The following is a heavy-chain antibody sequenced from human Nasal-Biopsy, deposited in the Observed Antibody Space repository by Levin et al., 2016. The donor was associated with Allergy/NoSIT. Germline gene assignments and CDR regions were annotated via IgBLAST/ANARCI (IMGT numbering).Heavy chain of an antibody. CDR1: GGSISTSSYY. Sequence: SETLSLTCTLSGGSISTSSYYWGWVRQPPGMGLEWIGSVYHSGSAYYSPSLKSRVSIGIDTSRTQFSLELSSVTASDTAVYYCVRMTVGASYDYALDVWGQGTSVTVSS. CDR2: VYHSGSA. CDR3: VRMTVGASYDYALDV. J-gene: IGHJ6*02. D-gene: IGHD3-3*01. V-gene: IGHV4-39*01.